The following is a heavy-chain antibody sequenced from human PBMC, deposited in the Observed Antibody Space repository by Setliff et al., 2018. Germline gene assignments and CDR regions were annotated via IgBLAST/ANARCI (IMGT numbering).Heavy chain of an antibody. D-gene: IGHD3-22*01. Sequence: LSLTCTVSGDPISSHYWSWIRQPPGKGLEWIGSIYHSGSSNNNPSLKSRVTITVERSKNQFSLKLSSVTAVDTATYFCARDSTLYSGYYGMNVWGQGTTVTVSS. V-gene: IGHV4-59*11. CDR3: ARDSTLYSGYYGMNV. CDR1: GDPISSHY. CDR2: IYHSGSS. J-gene: IGHJ6*02.